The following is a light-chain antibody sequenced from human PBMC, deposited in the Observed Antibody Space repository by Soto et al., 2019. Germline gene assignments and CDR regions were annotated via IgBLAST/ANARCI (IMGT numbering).Light chain of an antibody. J-gene: IGKJ2*01. V-gene: IGKV3-15*01. CDR1: QSVSSS. CDR2: SAS. CDR3: QQYINGYT. Sequence: EVVMTQSPATLSVSPGERVTLSCRASQSVSSSLAWYQQKPGQAPRLLIYSASARATGIPARFSGSGSGTEFTLTISGLESEDFAVYYCQQYINGYTFGQGTKLEIK.